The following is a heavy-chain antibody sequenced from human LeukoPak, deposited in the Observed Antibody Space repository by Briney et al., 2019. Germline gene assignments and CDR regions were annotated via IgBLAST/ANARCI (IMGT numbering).Heavy chain of an antibody. CDR2: ISYDGSNK. CDR1: GFTFSSYA. D-gene: IGHD5-12*01. CDR3: ARGHSGYDSSPYFDY. Sequence: GGSPRLSCAASGFTFSSYAMHWVRQAPGKGLEWVAVISYDGSNKYYADSVKGRFTISRDNSKNTLYLQMNSLRAEDTAVYYCARGHSGYDSSPYFDYWGQGTLVTVSS. V-gene: IGHV3-30*04. J-gene: IGHJ4*02.